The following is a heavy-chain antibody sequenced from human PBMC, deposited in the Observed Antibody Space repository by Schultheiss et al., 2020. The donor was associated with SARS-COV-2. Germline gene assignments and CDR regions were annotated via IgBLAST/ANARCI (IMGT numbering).Heavy chain of an antibody. CDR1: GFTFSSYG. CDR3: AKGAMGYWYFDL. Sequence: GGSLRLSCAASGFTFSSYGMHWVRQAPGKGLEWVAVISYDGSNKYYADSVKGRFTISRDNSKNTLYLQMNSLRAEDTAVYYCAKGAMGYWYFDLWGRGTLVTVSS. J-gene: IGHJ2*01. V-gene: IGHV3-30*18. CDR2: ISYDGSNK. D-gene: IGHD5-18*01.